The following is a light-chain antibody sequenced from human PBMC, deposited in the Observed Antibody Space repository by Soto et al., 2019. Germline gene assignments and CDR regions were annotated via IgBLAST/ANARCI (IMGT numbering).Light chain of an antibody. CDR3: QQYNNWPIT. J-gene: IGKJ5*01. Sequence: EVVLTQSPGTLSLSPCERATLSSSASQRISSSYLAWYQQKPGQAPRLLIYGASSRATGITDRFSGSGSGTDFTLTISSLQSEDFAIYYCQQYNNWPITFGQGTRLEIK. V-gene: IGKV3-20*01. CDR1: QRISSSY. CDR2: GAS.